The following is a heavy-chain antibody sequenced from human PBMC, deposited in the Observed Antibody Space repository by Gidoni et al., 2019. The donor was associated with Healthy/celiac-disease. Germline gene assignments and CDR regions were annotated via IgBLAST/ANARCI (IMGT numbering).Heavy chain of an antibody. CDR2: INPSGGST. V-gene: IGHV1-46*01. CDR3: ARVGSGSFDI. D-gene: IGHD3-10*01. CDR1: GYTFTSYS. J-gene: IGHJ3*02. Sequence: QVQLVQSGAEVKKPGASVKVSCTASGYTFTSYSMHWVRQAPGQGLEWLGIINPSGGSTSYAQKFQGRVTMTRDTSTSTVYMELSSLRSEDTAVYYCARVGSGSFDIWGQGTMVTVSS.